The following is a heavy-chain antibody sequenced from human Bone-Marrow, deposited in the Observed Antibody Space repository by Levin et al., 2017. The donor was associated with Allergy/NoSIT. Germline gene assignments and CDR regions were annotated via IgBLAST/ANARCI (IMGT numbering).Heavy chain of an antibody. V-gene: IGHV4-34*01. D-gene: IGHD6-6*01. CDR3: ARTSLPPHNWFDP. CDR1: GGSFSGYY. Sequence: PGGSLRLSCAVYGGSFSGYYWSWIRQPPGKGLEWIGEINHSGSTNYNPSLKSRVTISVDTSKNQFSLKLSSVTAADTAVYYCARTSLPPHNWFDPWGQGTLVTVSS. CDR2: INHSGST. J-gene: IGHJ5*02.